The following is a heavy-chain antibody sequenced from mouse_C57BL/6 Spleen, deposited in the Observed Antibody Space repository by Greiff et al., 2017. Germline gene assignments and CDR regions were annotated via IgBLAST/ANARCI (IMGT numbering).Heavy chain of an antibody. CDR3: AREKLGPYYSNYGGFAY. V-gene: IGHV1-22*01. J-gene: IGHJ3*01. CDR1: GYTFTDYN. CDR2: INPNTGGT. D-gene: IGHD2-5*01. Sequence: EVQLQQSGPELVKPGASVKMSCKASGYTFTDYNMHWVKQSPGKSLEWIGYINPNTGGTSYNQKFKGKATLTVNKSSSTAYMELRSLTSEDSAVYSCAREKLGPYYSNYGGFAYWGQGTLVTVSA.